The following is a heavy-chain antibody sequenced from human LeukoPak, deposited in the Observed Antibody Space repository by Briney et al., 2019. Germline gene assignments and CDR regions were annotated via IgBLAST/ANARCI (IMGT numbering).Heavy chain of an antibody. CDR2: IYPGGST. V-gene: IGHV4-4*07. Sequence: SETLSLTCTVSGGSISTSYWSWIRQPAGKGLQWIGRIYPGGSTNYNPSLKSRVTMSVDTSKNQFSLNLSSVTAADTAVYYCAREGSGSYYVYWGQGTLVTVSS. D-gene: IGHD1-26*01. CDR1: GGSISTSY. CDR3: AREGSGSYYVY. J-gene: IGHJ4*02.